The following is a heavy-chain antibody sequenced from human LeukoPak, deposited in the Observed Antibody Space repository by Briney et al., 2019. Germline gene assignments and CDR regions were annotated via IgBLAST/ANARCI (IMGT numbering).Heavy chain of an antibody. V-gene: IGHV3-74*01. D-gene: IGHD5-12*01. CDR2: INTDGSST. CDR3: AKDRYIGKNYYFYMDV. J-gene: IGHJ6*03. CDR1: GFIFSSYW. Sequence: PGGSLRLSCAASGFIFSSYWMHWVRHAPGKGLAWVSRINTDGSSTSYADSVKGRFTISRDNSKNTLFLRMNSLRAEDTAMYYCAKDRYIGKNYYFYMDVWGKGTTVTVSS.